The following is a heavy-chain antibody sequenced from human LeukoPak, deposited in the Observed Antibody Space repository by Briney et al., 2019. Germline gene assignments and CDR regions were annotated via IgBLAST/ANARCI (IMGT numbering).Heavy chain of an antibody. CDR1: GYTFTSYG. CDR2: ISAYNGNT. J-gene: IGHJ4*02. D-gene: IGHD1-26*01. CDR3: ASEVGTTDY. Sequence: GASVKVSCKASGYTFTSYGISWVRQAPGQGLEWMGWISAYNGNTNYAQKLQGRVTMTTDTSTSTVYMELSSLRSEDTAVYYCASEVGTTDYWGQGTLVTVSS. V-gene: IGHV1-18*01.